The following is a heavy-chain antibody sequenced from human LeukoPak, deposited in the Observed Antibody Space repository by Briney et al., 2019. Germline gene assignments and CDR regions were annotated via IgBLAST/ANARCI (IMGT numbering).Heavy chain of an antibody. D-gene: IGHD3-22*01. J-gene: IGHJ3*02. CDR2: ISAYNGNT. CDR3: ARDWYYYDSSGYYYPPFDI. CDR1: GYTFTSYG. V-gene: IGHV1-18*01. Sequence: ASVKVSCKASGYTFTSYGISWVRQAPGQGLEWMGWISAYNGNTNYAQKLQGRVTMTTDTSTSTAYMELRSLRSDDTAVYYCARDWYYYDSSGYYYPPFDIWGQGTMVTVSS.